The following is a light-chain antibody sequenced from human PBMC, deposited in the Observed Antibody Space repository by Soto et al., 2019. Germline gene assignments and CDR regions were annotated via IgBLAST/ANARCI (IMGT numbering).Light chain of an antibody. J-gene: IGKJ1*01. CDR2: KAS. V-gene: IGKV1-5*03. Sequence: DIQMTQSPSTLSASVGDRVTITCRASQSISSWLAWYQQKPGKAPKLLIYKASSLESGVPSRFSCSGSGTEFILTISRLQPDDLATYYCQQYNSYWTFGQGTKVEIK. CDR3: QQYNSYWT. CDR1: QSISSW.